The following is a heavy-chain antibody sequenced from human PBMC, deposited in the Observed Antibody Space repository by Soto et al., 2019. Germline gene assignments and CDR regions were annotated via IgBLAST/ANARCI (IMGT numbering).Heavy chain of an antibody. CDR3: ARPAYGSGSYDY. CDR1: GGSISSSSYY. J-gene: IGHJ4*02. CDR2: IYYSGST. V-gene: IGHV4-39*01. D-gene: IGHD3-10*01. Sequence: QLQLQESGPGLVKPSATLSLTCTVSGGSISSSSYYWGWIRQPPGKGLEWIGSIYYSGSTYYNPSLKSRVTISVNTSKNQSSLKLSSVTAADTAVYYCARPAYGSGSYDYWGQGTLVTVSS.